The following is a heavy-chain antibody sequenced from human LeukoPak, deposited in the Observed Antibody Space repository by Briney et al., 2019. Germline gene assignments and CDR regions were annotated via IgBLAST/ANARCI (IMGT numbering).Heavy chain of an antibody. J-gene: IGHJ4*02. CDR2: IFYSGST. D-gene: IGHD7-27*01. Sequence: PSETLSLTCSVSGGSISSRSHYWGWIRQTPGKGLEWIGSIFYSGSTNYNPSLKSRVTISVDTSKNQFSLKLSSVTAADTAVYYCARHGDSYFDYWGQGTLVTVSS. CDR3: ARHGDSYFDY. CDR1: GGSISSRSHY. V-gene: IGHV4-39*07.